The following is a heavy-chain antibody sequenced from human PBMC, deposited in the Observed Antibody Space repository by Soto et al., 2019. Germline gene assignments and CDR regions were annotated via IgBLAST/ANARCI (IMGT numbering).Heavy chain of an antibody. CDR1: GFTFDDYA. Sequence: EVQLVESGGGLVQPGRSLRLSCAASGFTFDDYAMHWVRQAPGKGLERVSTINWNSIVIVYADSVKGRFTISRDNAKNSLYLQMKSLRAEDTALYYWAKDRGAYSSAPLGDVWGQGTTVTVS. CDR3: AKDRGAYSSAPLGDV. V-gene: IGHV3-9*01. CDR2: INWNSIVI. J-gene: IGHJ6*02. D-gene: IGHD6-19*01.